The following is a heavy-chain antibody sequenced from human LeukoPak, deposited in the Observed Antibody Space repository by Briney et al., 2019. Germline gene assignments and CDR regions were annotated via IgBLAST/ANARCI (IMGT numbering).Heavy chain of an antibody. D-gene: IGHD6-19*01. CDR2: ISYDGSNK. V-gene: IGHV3-30*18. CDR1: GFTFSSYA. Sequence: GGSLRLSCAASGFTFSSYAMHWVRQAPGKGLEWVAVISYDGSNKYYADSVKGRFTISRDNSKNTLYLQMNSLRAEDTAVYYCAKLAVAGETDAFDIWGQGTMVTVSS. J-gene: IGHJ3*02. CDR3: AKLAVAGETDAFDI.